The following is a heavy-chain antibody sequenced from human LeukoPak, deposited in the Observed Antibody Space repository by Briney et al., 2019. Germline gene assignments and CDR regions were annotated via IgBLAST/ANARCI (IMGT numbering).Heavy chain of an antibody. CDR1: GFTFSSYG. Sequence: GGSLRLSCAASGFTFSSYGMHWVRQAPGKGLEWVAVISYDGSNKYYADSVKGRFTISRDNSKNTLYLQMNSLRAEDAAVYYCRYYYDSSGYYGALDYWGQGTLVTVSS. CDR3: RYYYDSSGYYGALDY. V-gene: IGHV3-30*03. D-gene: IGHD3-22*01. CDR2: ISYDGSNK. J-gene: IGHJ4*02.